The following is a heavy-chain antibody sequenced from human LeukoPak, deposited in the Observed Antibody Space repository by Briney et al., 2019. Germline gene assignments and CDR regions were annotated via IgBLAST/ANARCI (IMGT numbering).Heavy chain of an antibody. V-gene: IGHV3-7*01. Sequence: PGGSLRLSCAAYGFTFSTYWMRWVRQPPGKGLEWVGHINQEGGEKYYVDSVTGRFTSSRDDVKKSLYLQMNTLRVEDTAVYYCARGHYGLDVWGQGTTVTVSS. CDR2: INQEGGEK. CDR3: ARGHYGLDV. CDR1: GFTFSTYW. J-gene: IGHJ6*02.